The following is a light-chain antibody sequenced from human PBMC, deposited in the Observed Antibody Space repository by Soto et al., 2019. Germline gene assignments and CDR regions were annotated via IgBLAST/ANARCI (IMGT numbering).Light chain of an antibody. CDR1: QSVSSSY. CDR3: HQYDSWT. CDR2: GAS. V-gene: IGKV3-20*01. J-gene: IGKJ1*01. Sequence: IVLTQSPGTLSFSPGERATLSCRASQSVSSSYLAWYQQKPGQAPRLLIYGASSRATGIPDRFSGSGSGTDFTLTISRLEPEDFAVYYCHQYDSWTFGQGTKVDI.